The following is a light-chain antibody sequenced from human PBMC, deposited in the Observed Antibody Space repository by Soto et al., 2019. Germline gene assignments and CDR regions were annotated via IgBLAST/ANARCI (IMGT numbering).Light chain of an antibody. Sequence: DIPMTQSPSSLSASVGDRVTITCRAGQTISTYLNWYQQKPGKAPRLLIYDASSLLSGVPSRFSGSGSGTDFTLTIASLQPEDFSTYYCQQSDSTPYTFGQGTKVEI. CDR3: QQSDSTPYT. CDR2: DAS. V-gene: IGKV1-39*01. J-gene: IGKJ2*01. CDR1: QTISTY.